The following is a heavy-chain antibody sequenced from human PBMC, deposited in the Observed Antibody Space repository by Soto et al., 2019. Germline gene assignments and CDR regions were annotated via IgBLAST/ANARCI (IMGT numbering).Heavy chain of an antibody. CDR3: ARGSQSSGYLNY. CDR1: GFSFSSFA. J-gene: IGHJ4*02. CDR2: ISDDGASI. V-gene: IGHV3-21*05. Sequence: PGGSLRLSCEASGFSFSSFAMNWVRQAPGRGLEWVSYISDDGASIYYADSVKGRFTISRDNAKNSLYLQMNSLRAEDTAVYYCARGSQSSGYLNYWGQGTLVTVSS. D-gene: IGHD3-22*01.